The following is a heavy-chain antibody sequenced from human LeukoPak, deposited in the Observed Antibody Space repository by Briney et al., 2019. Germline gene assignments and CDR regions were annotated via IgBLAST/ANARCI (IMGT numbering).Heavy chain of an antibody. Sequence: SETLSLTCTVSGYSISSGYYWGWIRQPPGKGLEWIGSIYHSGSTYYNPSLKSRVTISVDKSKNQFSLNLTSVTAADTAVYFCARAPRAYCSTTGSCFQDYWGQGTLVTVSS. V-gene: IGHV4-38-2*02. CDR3: ARAPRAYCSTTGSCFQDY. CDR2: IYHSGST. CDR1: GYSISSGYY. J-gene: IGHJ4*02. D-gene: IGHD2-2*01.